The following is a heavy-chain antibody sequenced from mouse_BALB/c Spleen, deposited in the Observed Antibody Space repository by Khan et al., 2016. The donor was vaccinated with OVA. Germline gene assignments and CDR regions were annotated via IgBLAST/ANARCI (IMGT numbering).Heavy chain of an antibody. CDR3: AKFYYAYVDGGYFDV. CDR2: IWGDGST. CDR1: GFSLTNYG. J-gene: IGHJ1*01. D-gene: IGHD2-1*01. Sequence: QVRLQQSGPGLVAPSQSLSITCTVSGFSLTNYGVSWVRQPPGKGLEWLGIIWGDGSTNYHSALRSRLSISTDNSKSQVFLKLNSLQTDDTGTYYWAKFYYAYVDGGYFDVWGAGTTVTVSS. V-gene: IGHV2-3*01.